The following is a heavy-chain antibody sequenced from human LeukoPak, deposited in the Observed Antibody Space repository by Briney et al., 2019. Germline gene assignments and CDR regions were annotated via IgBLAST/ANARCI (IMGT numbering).Heavy chain of an antibody. CDR2: IYYSGSS. Sequence: SETLSLTCPVSGSSISRSSYHWRWIRQAPGKRLECIGTIYYSGSSYYTPSLEGRVTLSVDTSKNEFSLRLSSVTAPDTAVYYCASLPAITTYYYYYIDVWGKGTMVTVSS. D-gene: IGHD5-12*01. V-gene: IGHV4-39*01. CDR1: GSSISRSSYH. CDR3: ASLPAITTYYYYYIDV. J-gene: IGHJ6*03.